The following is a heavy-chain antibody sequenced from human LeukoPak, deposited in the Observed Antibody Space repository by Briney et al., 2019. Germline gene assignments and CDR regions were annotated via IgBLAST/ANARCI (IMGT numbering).Heavy chain of an antibody. CDR2: INHSGST. Sequence: SETLSLTCAVYGGSFSGYYWSWIRQPPGKGLEWIGEINHSGSTNYNPTLKSRVTVSVDTSKNQFSLKLSSVTAADTAVYYCARGPVFGSSWSFYYYYYMDVWGKGTTVTVSS. V-gene: IGHV4-34*01. CDR1: GGSFSGYY. D-gene: IGHD6-13*01. CDR3: ARGPVFGSSWSFYYYYYMDV. J-gene: IGHJ6*03.